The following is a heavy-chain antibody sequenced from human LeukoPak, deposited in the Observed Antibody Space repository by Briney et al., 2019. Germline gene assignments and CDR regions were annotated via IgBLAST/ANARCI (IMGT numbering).Heavy chain of an antibody. Sequence: GASVKVSCEASGYTFTSYGISWVRQAPGQGLEWMGWISAYNGNTNYAQKLQGRVTMTTDSSTTTAYMELRSLRSDDTAVYYCARVGPELGIKWFDPWGQGTLVTVSS. CDR3: ARVGPELGIKWFDP. V-gene: IGHV1-18*01. CDR2: ISAYNGNT. J-gene: IGHJ5*02. D-gene: IGHD7-27*01. CDR1: GYTFTSYG.